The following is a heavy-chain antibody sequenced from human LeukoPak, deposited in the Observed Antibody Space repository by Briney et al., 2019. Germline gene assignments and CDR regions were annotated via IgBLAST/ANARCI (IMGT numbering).Heavy chain of an antibody. D-gene: IGHD6-13*01. J-gene: IGHJ4*02. CDR3: ARGWVAAAGTIY. CDR2: INSDGSST. Sequence: PGGSLRLSCAASGFIFSSYWMHWVRQAPGKGLVWVSGINSDGSSTNYAGSVKGRFTISRDNAKNTLYLQMNSLRAEDTAVYYCARGWVAAAGTIYWGQGTLVTVSS. V-gene: IGHV3-74*01. CDR1: GFIFSSYW.